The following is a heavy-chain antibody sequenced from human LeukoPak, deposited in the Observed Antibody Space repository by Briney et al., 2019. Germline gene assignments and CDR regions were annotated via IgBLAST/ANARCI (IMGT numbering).Heavy chain of an antibody. CDR1: GYTFTSYG. V-gene: IGHV1-69*04. J-gene: IGHJ4*02. D-gene: IGHD3-22*01. CDR2: IIPILGIA. CDR3: ATQPGVDYYDSSGSQGAFDY. Sequence: ASVKVSCKASGYTFTSYGISWVRQAPGQGLEWMGRIIPILGIANYAQKFQGRVTITADKSTSTAYMELSSLRSEDTAVYYCATQPGVDYYDSSGSQGAFDYWGQGTLVTVSS.